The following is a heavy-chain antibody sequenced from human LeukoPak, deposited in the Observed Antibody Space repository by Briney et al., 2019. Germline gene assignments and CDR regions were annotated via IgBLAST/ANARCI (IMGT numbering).Heavy chain of an antibody. V-gene: IGHV4-38-2*02. CDR2: IYHSGST. D-gene: IGHD3-3*01. Sequence: PSETLSLTCTVSGYSISSGYYWGWIRQPPGKGLEWIGGIYHSGSTYYNPSLKSRVTISVDTSKNQFSLKLSSVTAADTAVYYCAIYDFWSSYHDYWGQGTLVTVSS. J-gene: IGHJ4*02. CDR3: AIYDFWSSYHDY. CDR1: GYSISSGYY.